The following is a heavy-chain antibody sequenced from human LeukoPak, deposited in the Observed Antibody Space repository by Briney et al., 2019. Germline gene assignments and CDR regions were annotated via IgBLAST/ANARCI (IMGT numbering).Heavy chain of an antibody. D-gene: IGHD3-10*01. CDR2: ISTSSSYI. CDR3: ASLNYYGSGSHYYMDV. CDR1: GFTFSSYS. J-gene: IGHJ6*03. Sequence: GGSLRLSCAASGFTFSSYSMNWVRQAPGKGLEWVSSISTSSSYINYADSVKGRFTISRDNSKNTLYLQMNSLRAEDTAMYYCASLNYYGSGSHYYMDVWGKGTTVTVSS. V-gene: IGHV3-21*01.